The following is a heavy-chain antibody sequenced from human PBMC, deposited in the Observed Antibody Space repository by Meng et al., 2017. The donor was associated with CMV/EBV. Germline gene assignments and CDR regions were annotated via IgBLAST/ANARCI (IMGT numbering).Heavy chain of an antibody. V-gene: IGHV3-30*02. D-gene: IGHD2-15*01. J-gene: IGHJ4*02. CDR3: AKDRISRDIVVVVAASFLDY. CDR2: IRYDGSNK. CDR1: GFTFSSYG. Sequence: GESLKISCAASGFTFSSYGMHWVRQAPGKGLEWVAFIRYDGSNKYYADSVKGRFTISRDNSKNTLYLQMNSLRAEDTAVYYCAKDRISRDIVVVVAASFLDYWGQGTLVTVS.